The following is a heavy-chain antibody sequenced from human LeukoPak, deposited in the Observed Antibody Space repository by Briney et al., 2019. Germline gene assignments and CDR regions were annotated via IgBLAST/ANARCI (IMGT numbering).Heavy chain of an antibody. CDR2: ISGSGGHT. CDR1: GFTFSSYA. Sequence: GGSLRLSCAASGFTFSSYAMSWVRQAPGKGPEWVSGISGSGGHTYYADSVKGRFTISRGNSKNTLYLQMNSLRAEDTAVYYCATPHSGYGYYFYFEYWGQGALVTVSS. J-gene: IGHJ4*02. D-gene: IGHD5-12*01. CDR3: ATPHSGYGYYFYFEY. V-gene: IGHV3-23*01.